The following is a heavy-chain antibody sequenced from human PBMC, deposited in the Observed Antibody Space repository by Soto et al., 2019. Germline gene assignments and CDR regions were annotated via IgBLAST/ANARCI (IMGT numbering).Heavy chain of an antibody. D-gene: IGHD3-22*01. CDR3: ARSRVTYYYDRSAFDI. Sequence: QVQLVQSGAEVKKPGSSVQVSCKASGGTFSSYAISWVRQAPGQGLEWMGGIIPIFGTANYAQKFQGRVTITADESTSTAYMELSSLRSEDTVVYYCARSRVTYYYDRSAFDIWGQGTMVTVSS. V-gene: IGHV1-69*01. J-gene: IGHJ3*02. CDR1: GGTFSSYA. CDR2: IIPIFGTA.